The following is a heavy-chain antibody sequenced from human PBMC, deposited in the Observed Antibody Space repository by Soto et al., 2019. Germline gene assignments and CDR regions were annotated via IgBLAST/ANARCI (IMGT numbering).Heavy chain of an antibody. Sequence: QLVQSGPAVKRPGSSVRVTCKTSGGTFTSHTLAWLRQAPGQTLEWLGGSLPQSGTANIAQRLKDRVRFSEDPSSRTAFLEGTGLTSQDTAVYYGARALRGEMAASPRPFDLWGQGTLILVSS. CDR1: GGTFTSHT. J-gene: IGHJ3*01. V-gene: IGHV1-69*01. D-gene: IGHD3-10*01. CDR3: ARALRGEMAASPRPFDL. CDR2: SLPQSGTA.